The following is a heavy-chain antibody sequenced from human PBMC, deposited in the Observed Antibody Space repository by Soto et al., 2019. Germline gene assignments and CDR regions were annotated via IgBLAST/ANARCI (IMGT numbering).Heavy chain of an antibody. Sequence: GGSLRLSCSASGFTFSSYAMHWVRQAPGKGLEYVSAISSNGGSTYYADSVKGRFTISRDNSKNTLYLQMSSLRAEDTAVYYWVKPLTDYGDYVLFDYWGQGTLVTVSS. CDR1: GFTFSSYA. D-gene: IGHD4-17*01. CDR3: VKPLTDYGDYVLFDY. J-gene: IGHJ4*02. CDR2: ISSNGGST. V-gene: IGHV3-64D*09.